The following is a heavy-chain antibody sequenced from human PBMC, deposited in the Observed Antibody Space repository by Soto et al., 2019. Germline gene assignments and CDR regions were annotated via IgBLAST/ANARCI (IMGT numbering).Heavy chain of an antibody. CDR1: GCTFSSYA. CDR2: ISASGDST. Sequence: DEQLLESGGGLVQPGGSLRLSCAVSGCTFSSYAMSWVRQEPGKGLEWVSAISASGDSTYYADSVKGRFTISRDNSKNTLYLQMNSLRAEDTAVYYCAQGLLGVWFGELLQPSFDYWGQGTLVTVSS. V-gene: IGHV3-23*01. J-gene: IGHJ4*02. CDR3: AQGLLGVWFGELLQPSFDY. D-gene: IGHD3-10*01.